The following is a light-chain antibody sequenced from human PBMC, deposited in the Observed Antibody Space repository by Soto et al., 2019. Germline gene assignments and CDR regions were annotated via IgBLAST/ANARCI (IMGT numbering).Light chain of an antibody. J-gene: IGKJ2*01. Sequence: EIVLTQTPATLSLSPGERATLSCRASQSVSGYLAWYQHRPGQAPRLLIYDASNRATGVPARFSGSGSGTDFTLTISSLEPEDGAVYFCQQGSSWPSYTFGQGTKLEIK. CDR1: QSVSGY. V-gene: IGKV3-11*01. CDR3: QQGSSWPSYT. CDR2: DAS.